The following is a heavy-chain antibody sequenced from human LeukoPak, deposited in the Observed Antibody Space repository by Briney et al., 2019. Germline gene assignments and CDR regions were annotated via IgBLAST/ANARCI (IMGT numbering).Heavy chain of an antibody. Sequence: GASVKVSCKASGGTFSSYAISWVRQAPGQGLEWMGRIIPILGIANYAQKFQGRVTITADKSTSTAYMELSSLRSEDTAVYYCARVFWSGHFDYWGQGTLVTVSP. CDR3: ARVFWSGHFDY. J-gene: IGHJ4*02. D-gene: IGHD3-3*01. V-gene: IGHV1-69*04. CDR2: IIPILGIA. CDR1: GGTFSSYA.